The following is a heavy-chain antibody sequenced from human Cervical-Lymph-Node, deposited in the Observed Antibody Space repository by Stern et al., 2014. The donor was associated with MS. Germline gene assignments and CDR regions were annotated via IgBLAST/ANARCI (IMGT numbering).Heavy chain of an antibody. CDR1: GGTFSSYA. CDR2: IIPIFGTA. V-gene: IGHV1-69*01. Sequence: VQLVQSGAEVKKPGSSVKVSCKASGGTFSSYAISWVRQAPGQGLEWMGGIIPIFGTANYARKFQGRVTITADESTSTAYMELSSLRSEDTAVYYCARGRYYDSSGFPPTYYFDYWGQGTLVTVSS. D-gene: IGHD3-22*01. CDR3: ARGRYYDSSGFPPTYYFDY. J-gene: IGHJ4*02.